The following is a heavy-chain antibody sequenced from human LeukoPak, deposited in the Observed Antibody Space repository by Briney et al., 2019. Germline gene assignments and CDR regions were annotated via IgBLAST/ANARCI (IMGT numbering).Heavy chain of an antibody. CDR3: ADLSAAPANYYYYGMDV. V-gene: IGHV3-23*01. CDR1: GFTFSSYA. Sequence: GGSLRLSCAASGFTFSSYAMSWVRQAPGKGLEWVSAISGSGGSTYYADSVKGRFTISRDNSKNTLYLQMNSLRAEDTAVYYCADLSAAPANYYYYGMDVWGQGTTVTVSS. D-gene: IGHD2-2*01. CDR2: ISGSGGST. J-gene: IGHJ6*02.